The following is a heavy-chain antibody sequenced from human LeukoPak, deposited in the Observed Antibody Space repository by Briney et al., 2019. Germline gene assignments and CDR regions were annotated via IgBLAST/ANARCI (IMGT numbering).Heavy chain of an antibody. CDR2: IYTSGST. CDR1: GDSISSGSYY. J-gene: IGHJ4*02. V-gene: IGHV4-61*02. D-gene: IGHD3-16*01. Sequence: TLSLTCTVSGDSISSGSYYWSWIRQPAGKGLEWIGRIYTSGSTNYNPSLKSRVTISVDTSKNQFSLKLSSVTAADTAVYYCARDGGSKVVYWGQGTLVTVSS. CDR3: ARDGGSKVVY.